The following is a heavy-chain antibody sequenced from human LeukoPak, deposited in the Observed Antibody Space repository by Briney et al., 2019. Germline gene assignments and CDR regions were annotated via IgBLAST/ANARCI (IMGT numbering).Heavy chain of an antibody. CDR3: ALLVGDFDY. CDR1: GFTFSSYS. J-gene: IGHJ4*02. D-gene: IGHD1-26*01. Sequence: TGGSLRLSCAASGFTFSSYSMNWVRQAPGKGLEWVSSISSSSSYIYYADSVKGRLTISRDNAKNSLYLQMNSLRAEDTAVYYCALLVGDFDYWGQGTLVTVSS. CDR2: ISSSSSYI. V-gene: IGHV3-21*01.